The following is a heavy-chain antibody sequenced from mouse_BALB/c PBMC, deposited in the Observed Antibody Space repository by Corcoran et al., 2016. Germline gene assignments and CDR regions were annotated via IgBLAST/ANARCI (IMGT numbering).Heavy chain of an antibody. Sequence: EVQLQQSGAELVKPGASVKLSCTASGFNIKDTYMHWVKQRPEQGLEWIGRIDPANGNTKYDPKFQGKATITADISSNTAYLQLSSRLTSEDTAVYYCARSGGNYVGAEDYWGQGTSGTVSA. CDR1: GFNIKDTY. CDR2: IDPANGNT. CDR3: ARSGGNYVGAEDY. V-gene: IGHV14-3*02. J-gene: IGHJ4*01. D-gene: IGHD2-1*01.